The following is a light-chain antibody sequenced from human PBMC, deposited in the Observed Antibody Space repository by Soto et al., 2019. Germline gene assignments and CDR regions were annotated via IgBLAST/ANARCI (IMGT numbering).Light chain of an antibody. CDR3: QQYGSSPQT. CDR2: GAS. CDR1: QSVSSSF. J-gene: IGKJ1*01. V-gene: IGKV3-20*01. Sequence: EVVLTQSPGTLSVSPGERATLSCRASQSVSSSFLAWYQQKPGQAPRLLIYGASNRATGIPDRFIGSGSGTDFTLTISRLEPEDSAVYYCQQYGSSPQTFGQGTKVDMK.